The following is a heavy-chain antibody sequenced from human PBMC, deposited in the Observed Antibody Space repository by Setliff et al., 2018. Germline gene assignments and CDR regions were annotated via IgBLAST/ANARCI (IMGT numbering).Heavy chain of an antibody. D-gene: IGHD6-13*01. CDR1: GGSISSSSYY. Sequence: SETLSLTCTVSGGSISSSSYYWGWIRQPPGKGLEWIGSIYYSGSTYYNPSLKSRVTISVDTSKNQFSLKLSPVTAADTAVYYCARGVTGSSSWFEGAFDIWGQGTMVTVSS. J-gene: IGHJ3*02. V-gene: IGHV4-39*07. CDR2: IYYSGST. CDR3: ARGVTGSSSWFEGAFDI.